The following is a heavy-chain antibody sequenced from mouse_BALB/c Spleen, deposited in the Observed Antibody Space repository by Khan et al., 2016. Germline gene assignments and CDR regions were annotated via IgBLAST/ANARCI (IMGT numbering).Heavy chain of an antibody. CDR1: GYSFTGYY. CDR3: ARERPGFAY. Sequence: VQLQQSGPELVKPGASVKISCKASGYSFTGYYMHWVKQSHVKSLEWIGRINPDNGATTYNQIFKDKASLTVDKSSSTACMELHSLTSEDSAVYFCARERPGFAYWGQGTLVTVSA. J-gene: IGHJ3*01. V-gene: IGHV1-31*01. CDR2: INPDNGAT.